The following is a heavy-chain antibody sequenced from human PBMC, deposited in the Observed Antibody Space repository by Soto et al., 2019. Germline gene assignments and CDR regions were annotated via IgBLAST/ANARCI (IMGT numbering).Heavy chain of an antibody. V-gene: IGHV3-49*04. J-gene: IGHJ4*02. CDR2: IRSKAYGGTT. Sequence: PGGSLRLSCRSSGFTFGDYVLSWVRQAPGKGLEWVGFIRSKAYGGTTEYAASVRGRFTISRDDSKSIAYLRMNSLKTEDTAVYYCTSTSVEWEILFFDYWGQGTLVTVSS. D-gene: IGHD3-10*01. CDR3: TSTSVEWEILFFDY. CDR1: GFTFGDYV.